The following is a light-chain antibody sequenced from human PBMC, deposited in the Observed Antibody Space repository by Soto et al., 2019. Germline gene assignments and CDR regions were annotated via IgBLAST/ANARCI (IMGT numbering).Light chain of an antibody. Sequence: ENVLTQSPGTLYLSPGERATLSCRASQSFSSSYLAWYQQKPGQAHRLLIYGAYSRATGIQDRFRGSGSGTDFTLTIRRLEPEDFAVYYCKQYGSSPITFGQGTRLEIK. J-gene: IGKJ5*01. CDR2: GAY. CDR3: KQYGSSPIT. V-gene: IGKV3-20*01. CDR1: QSFSSSY.